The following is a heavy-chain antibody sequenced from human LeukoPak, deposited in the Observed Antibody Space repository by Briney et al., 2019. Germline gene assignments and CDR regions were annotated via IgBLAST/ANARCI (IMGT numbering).Heavy chain of an antibody. V-gene: IGHV3-21*06. CDR3: ARDRAVKARIGGMDV. Sequence: GGSLRLSCEASGFTFSGYIMNWVRQAPGKGLEWVSYISESSSHTYNADSVKGRFTISRDNAKNSLYLQMNSLRVEDTGIYYCARDRAVKARIGGMDVWGQGTTVIVSS. CDR2: ISESSSHT. D-gene: IGHD5-24*01. J-gene: IGHJ6*02. CDR1: GFTFSGYI.